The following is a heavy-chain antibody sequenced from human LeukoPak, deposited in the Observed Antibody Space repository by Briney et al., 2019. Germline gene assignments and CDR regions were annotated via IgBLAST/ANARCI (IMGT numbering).Heavy chain of an antibody. CDR3: ARDEAAMVPFFDY. V-gene: IGHV4-59*01. J-gene: IGHJ4*02. D-gene: IGHD3-10*01. CDR2: IYYSGST. CDR1: GGSISSYY. Sequence: PSETLSLTCTVSGGSISSYYWSWIRQPPGKGLEWIGYIYYSGSTNYNPSLKSRVTISVDTSKNQFSLKLSSVTVADTAVYYCARDEAAMVPFFDYWGQGTLVTVSS.